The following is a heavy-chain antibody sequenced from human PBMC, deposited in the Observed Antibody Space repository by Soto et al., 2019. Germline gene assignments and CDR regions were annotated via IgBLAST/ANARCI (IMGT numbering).Heavy chain of an antibody. CDR2: MNPNSGNT. CDR1: GYTFTSYG. D-gene: IGHD3-3*01. V-gene: IGHV1-8*01. CDR3: AYEARSDFNI. Sequence: QVQLVQSGAEVKKPGASVKVSCKASGYTFTSYGINWVRQAPGQGLEWMGWMNPNSGNTVYAQKFQGRVTMTRNTYISTAYMELSSMGAEDTAVYYCAYEARSDFNIWGQGTMVTVSS. J-gene: IGHJ3*02.